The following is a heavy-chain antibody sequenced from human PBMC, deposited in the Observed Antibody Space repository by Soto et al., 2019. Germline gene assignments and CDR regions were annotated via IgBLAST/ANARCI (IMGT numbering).Heavy chain of an antibody. D-gene: IGHD6-19*01. J-gene: IGHJ6*02. Sequence: SETLSLTCTVSGGSISSSSYYWGWIRQPPGKGLEWIGSIYYSGSTYYNPSLKSRVTISVDTSKNQFSLKLSSVTAADTAVYYCAAIRYRSGWSSLYYYYYGMDVWGQGTTVTV. CDR2: IYYSGST. CDR1: GGSISSSSYY. V-gene: IGHV4-39*01. CDR3: AAIRYRSGWSSLYYYYYGMDV.